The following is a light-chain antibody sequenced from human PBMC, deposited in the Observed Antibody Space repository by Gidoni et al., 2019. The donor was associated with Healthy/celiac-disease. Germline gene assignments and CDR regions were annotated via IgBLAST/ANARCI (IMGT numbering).Light chain of an antibody. Sequence: EIVLTQSPGTLSLSPGERATLSCRASQSVSSSYLAWYQQKPGQAPSLLIYGASSRAPGIPDSFSGIGSGTDFTLTIRRLAPDDFAVYYCQPYGSSPPYTFGQGTQLELQ. V-gene: IGKV3-20*01. CDR3: QPYGSSPPYT. CDR2: GAS. J-gene: IGKJ2*01. CDR1: QSVSSSY.